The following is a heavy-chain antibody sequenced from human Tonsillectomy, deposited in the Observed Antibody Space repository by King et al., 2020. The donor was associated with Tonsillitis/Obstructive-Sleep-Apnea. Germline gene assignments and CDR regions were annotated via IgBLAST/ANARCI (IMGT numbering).Heavy chain of an antibody. CDR3: ARLGRALFDP. V-gene: IGHV4-59*08. CDR1: GGSISSYY. D-gene: IGHD3-10*01. CDR2: IYDSGST. Sequence: VQLQESGPGLVKPSETLSLTCSVSGGSISSYYWSWIRQPPGKGLEWIGYIYDSGSTNYNPSLKSRVTISLDASRNQFSLKVSSVTAADTAVYYCARLGRALFDPWGQGTLVTVSS. J-gene: IGHJ5*02.